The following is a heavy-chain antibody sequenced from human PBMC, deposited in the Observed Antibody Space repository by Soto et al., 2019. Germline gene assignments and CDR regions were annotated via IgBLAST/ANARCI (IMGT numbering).Heavy chain of an antibody. CDR1: GFIFSEST. CDR3: VKQAHGLDGVAFDY. V-gene: IGHV3-64D*06. CDR2: VSTSGRST. J-gene: IGHJ4*02. D-gene: IGHD2-15*01. Sequence: GGSLRLSCSASGFIFSESTIYWVRQVPGKGLEAISAVSTSGRSTYYADSVKDRFTISRDNSKNTLFLQMGSLRPEDAAIYYCVKQAHGLDGVAFDYWGQGTQVTVSS.